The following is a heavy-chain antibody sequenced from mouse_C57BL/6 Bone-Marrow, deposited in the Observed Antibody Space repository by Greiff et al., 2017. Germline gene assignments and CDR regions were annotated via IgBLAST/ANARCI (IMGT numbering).Heavy chain of an antibody. CDR2: ISNGGGST. CDR1: GFTFSDYY. D-gene: IGHD1-1*01. V-gene: IGHV5-12*01. Sequence: EVMLVESGGGLVQPGGSLKLSCAASGFTFSDYYMYWVRQTPEKRLEWVAYISNGGGSTYYPDTVKGRFTISRDNAKNTLYLQMSRLKSEDTAMYYCARHEDYYGSSYAMDYWGQGTSVTVSS. J-gene: IGHJ4*01. CDR3: ARHEDYYGSSYAMDY.